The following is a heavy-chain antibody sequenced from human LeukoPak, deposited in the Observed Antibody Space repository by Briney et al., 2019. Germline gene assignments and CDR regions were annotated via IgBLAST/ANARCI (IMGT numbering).Heavy chain of an antibody. Sequence: SQTLSLTCTVSGGSISSGSYYWSWIRQPAGKGLEWIGRIYTSGSTNYNPSLKSRVTISVDTSKNQFSLKLSSVTAADTAVYYCARAILYYDSSGYIDYWGQGTLVTVSS. CDR1: GGSISSGSYY. J-gene: IGHJ4*02. D-gene: IGHD3-22*01. CDR2: IYTSGST. CDR3: ARAILYYDSSGYIDY. V-gene: IGHV4-61*02.